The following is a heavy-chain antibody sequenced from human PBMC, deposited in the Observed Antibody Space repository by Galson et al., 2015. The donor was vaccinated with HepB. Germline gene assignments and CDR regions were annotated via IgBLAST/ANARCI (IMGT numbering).Heavy chain of an antibody. Sequence: SLRLSCAASRFTFSSYGMHWVRQAPGKGLEWVAVISYDGSNKFYADSVKGPFTISRDNSKNTLYLQMNNLRAEDTAVYYCAKGDYYDSSGLSDWGQGTLVTVSS. V-gene: IGHV3-30*18. CDR1: RFTFSSYG. J-gene: IGHJ4*02. D-gene: IGHD3-22*01. CDR3: AKGDYYDSSGLSD. CDR2: ISYDGSNK.